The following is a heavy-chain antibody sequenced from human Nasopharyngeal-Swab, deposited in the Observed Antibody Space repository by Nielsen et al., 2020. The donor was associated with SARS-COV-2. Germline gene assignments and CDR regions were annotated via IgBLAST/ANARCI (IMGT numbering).Heavy chain of an antibody. J-gene: IGHJ6*03. D-gene: IGHD6-13*01. Sequence: ASVKVSCKASGYTFTGYYMHWVRQAPGQGLEWMGWTNPNSGGTNYAQKFQGWVTMTRDTSISTAYMELSRLRSEDTAVYYCARDNDGVAAAGTGYYYYYMDVWGKGTTVTVSS. CDR2: TNPNSGGT. CDR3: ARDNDGVAAAGTGYYYYYMDV. CDR1: GYTFTGYY. V-gene: IGHV1-2*04.